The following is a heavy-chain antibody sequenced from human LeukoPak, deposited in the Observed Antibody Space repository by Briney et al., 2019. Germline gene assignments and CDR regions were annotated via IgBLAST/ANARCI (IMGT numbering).Heavy chain of an antibody. CDR1: GGSISSSSYY. CDR3: ARGRYSSSWDPSMTFVYYYYMDV. Sequence: SETLSLTCTVSGGSISSSSYYWGWIRQPPGKGLEWIGSIYYSGSTYYNPSLKSRVTISVDTSKNQFSLKLSSVTAADTAVYYCARGRYSSSWDPSMTFVYYYYMDVWGKGTTVTISS. CDR2: IYYSGST. V-gene: IGHV4-39*07. D-gene: IGHD6-13*01. J-gene: IGHJ6*03.